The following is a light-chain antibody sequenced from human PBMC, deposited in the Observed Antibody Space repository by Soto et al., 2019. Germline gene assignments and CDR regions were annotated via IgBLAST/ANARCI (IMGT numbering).Light chain of an antibody. CDR1: QSVSSN. CDR2: GAS. J-gene: IGKJ2*01. CDR3: QQYNKWPPYT. Sequence: EIVMPQSPANLSVSPGERATLSCRASQSVSSNLAWYQQKPGQGPRLLIYGASTRATSIPARFSGSGSGTEFTLNINSLQSEDFAVYYCQQYNKWPPYTFGQGTKLEIK. V-gene: IGKV3-15*01.